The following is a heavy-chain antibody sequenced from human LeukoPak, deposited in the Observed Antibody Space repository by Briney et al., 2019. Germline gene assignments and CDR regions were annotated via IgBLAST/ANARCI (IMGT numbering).Heavy chain of an antibody. D-gene: IGHD3-3*01. CDR3: AKGPRSTRTICPHFFDF. V-gene: IGHV3-23*01. CDR1: GFTFSSYA. J-gene: IGHJ4*02. CDR2: ISGSGANT. Sequence: PGGSLRLSCEASGFTFSSYAMSWVRQVPGKGLQWVSGISGSGANTYSADSVRGRFIVSRDNSTDTLFLQMNGLRAEDTAVYFCAKGPRSTRTICPHFFDFWGQGTLVTVSS.